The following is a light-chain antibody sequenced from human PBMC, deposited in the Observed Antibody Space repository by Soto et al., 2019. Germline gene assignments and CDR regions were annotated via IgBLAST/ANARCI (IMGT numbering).Light chain of an antibody. J-gene: IGKJ2*01. CDR3: QQCGSSPYT. Sequence: EIVMTHSPATLSVSPGERATLSCRASQSVSNNLAWYQQKPGQAPRLLIYGASTRATAIPARFSGSGSGTDFTLTISRLEPADSAVYYCQQCGSSPYTFGQGTKLEIK. V-gene: IGKV3-15*01. CDR1: QSVSNN. CDR2: GAS.